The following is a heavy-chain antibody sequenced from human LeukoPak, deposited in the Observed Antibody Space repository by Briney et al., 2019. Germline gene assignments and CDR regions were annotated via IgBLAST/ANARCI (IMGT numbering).Heavy chain of an antibody. V-gene: IGHV3-23*01. CDR1: GFTFSSYA. J-gene: IGHJ4*02. D-gene: IGHD5-12*01. Sequence: PGGSLRLSCAASGFTFSSYAMSWVRQAPGKGLEWVSAISGSGGSTYYADSVKGRFTISRDNSKNTLYLQMNSLRVEDTAVYYCGKVWLRILLYFDYWGQGTLVTVSS. CDR2: ISGSGGST. CDR3: GKVWLRILLYFDY.